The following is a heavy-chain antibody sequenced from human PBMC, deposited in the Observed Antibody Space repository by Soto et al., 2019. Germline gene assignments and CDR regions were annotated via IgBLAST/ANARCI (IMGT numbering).Heavy chain of an antibody. D-gene: IGHD3-10*01. CDR3: AREWVVRGVRNYYYGMDV. Sequence: ASVKVSCKASGYTFTSYDINWVRQATGQGLEWMGWMNPNSGNTGYAQKFQGGVTMTRNTSISTAYMELSSLRSEDTAVYYCAREWVVRGVRNYYYGMDVWGQGTTVTVSS. J-gene: IGHJ6*02. CDR1: GYTFTSYD. CDR2: MNPNSGNT. V-gene: IGHV1-8*01.